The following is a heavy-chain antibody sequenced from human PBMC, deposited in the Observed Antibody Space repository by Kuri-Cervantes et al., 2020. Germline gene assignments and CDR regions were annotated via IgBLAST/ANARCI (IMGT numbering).Heavy chain of an antibody. CDR3: AKDDRPYYYGSGSYLYYYYGMDV. D-gene: IGHD3-10*01. CDR1: GFTFSSYG. CDR2: ISYDGSNK. V-gene: IGHV3-30*18. J-gene: IGHJ6*02. Sequence: GESLKISCAASGFTFSSYGMHWARQAPGKGLEWVAVISYDGSNKYYADSVKGRFTISGDNSKNTLYLQMNSLRTEDTALYYCAKDDRPYYYGSGSYLYYYYGMDVWGQGTTVTVSS.